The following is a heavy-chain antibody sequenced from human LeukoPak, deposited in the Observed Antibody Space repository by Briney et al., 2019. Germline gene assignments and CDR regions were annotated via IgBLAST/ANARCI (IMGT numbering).Heavy chain of an antibody. D-gene: IGHD6-19*01. CDR3: TRGRAAGD. V-gene: IGHV1-8*01. J-gene: IGHJ4*02. CDR1: GYTFTNND. CDR2: VSPDSGDT. Sequence: GASVKVSCKASGYTFTNNDINWVRQATGQGIEWMGWVSPDSGDTGYAPNFRGRVTMTTDTSINTAYMGLTSLTSEDTAIYYCTRGRAAGDWGQGTLVTVSS.